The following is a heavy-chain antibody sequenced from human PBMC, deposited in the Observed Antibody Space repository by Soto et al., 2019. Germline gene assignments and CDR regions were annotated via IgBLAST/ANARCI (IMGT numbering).Heavy chain of an antibody. J-gene: IGHJ4*02. CDR3: ARGGHVVVVTAALDS. CDR2: VNPSGGHT. Sequence: QVQLVQSGAEVKKPGASVKVSCKASGDTFTDYYIHWVRQAPGQGLEWMGTVNPSGGHTTYAQHSLGSMIMTRDTSTCTLYMELNSLTSKDTAVYYCARGGHVVVVTAALDSWGQGTLGTVSS. CDR1: GDTFTDYY. D-gene: IGHD2-21*02. V-gene: IGHV1-46*01.